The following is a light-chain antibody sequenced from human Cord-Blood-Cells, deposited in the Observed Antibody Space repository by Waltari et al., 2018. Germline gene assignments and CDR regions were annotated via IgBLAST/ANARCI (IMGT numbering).Light chain of an antibody. CDR3: SSYTSSSTQV. CDR1: SSDVGGYNY. V-gene: IGLV2-14*01. CDR2: EVS. Sequence: QSALTQPASVSGSPGQSITISCPGTSSDVGGYNYVSWYQQHPDKAPKLMIYEVSNRPSGVSNRFSGSKSGNTASLTISGLQAEDEADYYCSSYTSSSTQVFGTGTKVTVL. J-gene: IGLJ1*01.